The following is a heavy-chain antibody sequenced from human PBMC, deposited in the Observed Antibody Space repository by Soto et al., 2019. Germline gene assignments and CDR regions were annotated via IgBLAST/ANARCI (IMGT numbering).Heavy chain of an antibody. J-gene: IGHJ6*02. CDR1: GGTFSSYA. D-gene: IGHD3-22*01. Sequence: QVQLVQSGAEVKKPGSSVKVSCKASGGTFSSYAISWVRQAPGQGLEWMGGIIPIFGTANYAQKFQGRVTITADESTSTAYMELSSLRSEDTAVYYCARQTDYYDSSGTGYGMDVWGQATTVTVSS. CDR3: ARQTDYYDSSGTGYGMDV. CDR2: IIPIFGTA. V-gene: IGHV1-69*12.